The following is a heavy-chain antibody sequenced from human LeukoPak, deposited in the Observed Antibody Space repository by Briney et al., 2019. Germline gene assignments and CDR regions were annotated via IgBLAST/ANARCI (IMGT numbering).Heavy chain of an antibody. Sequence: SETLSLTCSASGGSISSSSYYWGWIRQPPGKGLEWIGSIYYSGSTYYNPSLKSRATMSLDTSKNQFSLKVTSVTAADTAVYYCARDTYYYDSSGYYQGYYFDYWGQGTLVTVSS. CDR2: IYYSGST. J-gene: IGHJ4*02. CDR3: ARDTYYYDSSGYYQGYYFDY. CDR1: GGSISSSSYY. D-gene: IGHD3-22*01. V-gene: IGHV4-39*07.